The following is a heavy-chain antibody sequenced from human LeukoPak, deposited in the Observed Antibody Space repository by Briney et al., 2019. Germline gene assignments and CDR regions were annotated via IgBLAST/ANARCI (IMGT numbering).Heavy chain of an antibody. CDR2: INPNSGGT. J-gene: IGHJ5*02. CDR1: GYTFTGYY. Sequence: ASVKVSCKASGYTFTGYYMHWVRQAPGQGLKWMGRINPNSGGTNYAQKFQGRVTMTRDTSISTAYMELSRLRSDDTAVYYCARSPVASSWYEVTPNWFDPWGQGTLVTVSS. D-gene: IGHD6-13*01. V-gene: IGHV1-2*06. CDR3: ARSPVASSWYEVTPNWFDP.